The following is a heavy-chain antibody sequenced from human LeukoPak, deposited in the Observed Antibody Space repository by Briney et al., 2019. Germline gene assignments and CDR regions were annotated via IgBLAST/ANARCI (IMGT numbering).Heavy chain of an antibody. CDR1: GGTFISYA. CDR2: IIPIFGTA. J-gene: IGHJ4*02. V-gene: IGHV1-69*13. D-gene: IGHD3-10*01. CDR3: ARAGRFTMVRGVTWYYFDY. Sequence: ASVKVSCKASGGTFISYAISWVRQAPGQGLEWMGGIIPIFGTANYAQKFQGRVTITADESTSTAYMELSSLRSEDTAVYYCARAGRFTMVRGVTWYYFDYWGQGTLVSVSS.